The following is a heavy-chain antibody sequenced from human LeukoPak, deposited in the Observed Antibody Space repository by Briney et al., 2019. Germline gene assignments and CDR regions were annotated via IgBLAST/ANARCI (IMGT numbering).Heavy chain of an antibody. Sequence: GGSLRFSCATSGFTFSTFWMHWVRHAPGKGLVWVSRINHDGSSTNYADSVKGRFTISRDNAKNTLYLQMNSLRAEDTAVYYCVRDWGYDSSGYWQKYFDTWGQGTLVTVSS. D-gene: IGHD3-22*01. CDR2: INHDGSST. CDR3: VRDWGYDSSGYWQKYFDT. V-gene: IGHV3-74*01. CDR1: GFTFSTFW. J-gene: IGHJ4*02.